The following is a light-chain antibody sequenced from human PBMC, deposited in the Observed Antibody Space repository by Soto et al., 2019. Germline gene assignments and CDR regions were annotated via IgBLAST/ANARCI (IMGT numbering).Light chain of an antibody. CDR3: MQGTYWPWT. CDR2: GVS. J-gene: IGKJ1*01. CDR1: QSISDY. V-gene: IGKV1-5*01. Sequence: DIQMTQSPSTLSASVGDRVIITCRASQSISDYLAWYQQKPGKAPKLLIYGVSSLESGLPSRFSGSGSGIDFTLKISRVEADDVGVYYCMQGTYWPWTFGQGTNVDI.